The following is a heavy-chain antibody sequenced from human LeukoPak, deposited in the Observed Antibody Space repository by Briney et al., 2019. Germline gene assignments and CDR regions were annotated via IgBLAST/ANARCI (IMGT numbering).Heavy chain of an antibody. D-gene: IGHD5-18*01. Sequence: GRSLRLSCAASGFTFSSYGMHWVRQAPGKGLEWVAVISYDGSNKYYADSVKGRFTISRDNSKNTLYLQMNSLRAEDTAVYYCAKGGYSYGTYYFDYWGQGTLVTASS. CDR3: AKGGYSYGTYYFDY. CDR1: GFTFSSYG. CDR2: ISYDGSNK. J-gene: IGHJ4*02. V-gene: IGHV3-30*18.